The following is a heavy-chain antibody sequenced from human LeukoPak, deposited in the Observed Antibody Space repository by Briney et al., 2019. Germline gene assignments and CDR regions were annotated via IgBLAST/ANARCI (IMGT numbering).Heavy chain of an antibody. CDR2: IIPIFGTT. V-gene: IGHV1-69*05. Sequence: SVKVSCKASGGTFNSYAISWVRQAPGQGLEWMGGIIPIFGTTKYEQKSEGRVTIITDESTSTAYMELSSLRSEDTAVYYCAGAPSPYDILTGRNAFDIWGQGTMVTVSS. CDR3: AGAPSPYDILTGRNAFDI. CDR1: GGTFNSYA. J-gene: IGHJ3*02. D-gene: IGHD3-9*01.